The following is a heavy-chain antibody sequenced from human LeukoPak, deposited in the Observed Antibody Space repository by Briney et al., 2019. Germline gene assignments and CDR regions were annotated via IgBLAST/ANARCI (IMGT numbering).Heavy chain of an antibody. CDR2: IYSSGST. CDR3: ARDSALGYCGGDCYPDY. J-gene: IGHJ4*01. D-gene: IGHD2-21*02. CDR1: GGSISNYY. V-gene: IGHV4-4*07. Sequence: SETLSLTCTVSGGSISNYYGSWIRQPAGKGLEWIGRIYSSGSTNYNPSLKSRVTMSLDTSKNQFSLKLTSVTAADTAVYYCARDSALGYCGGDCYPDYWGQGTLVTVSS.